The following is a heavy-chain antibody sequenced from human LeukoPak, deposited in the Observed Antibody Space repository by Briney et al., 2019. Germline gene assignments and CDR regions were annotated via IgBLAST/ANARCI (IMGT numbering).Heavy chain of an antibody. J-gene: IGHJ6*03. D-gene: IGHD4-11*01. CDR3: AKNTVSGGHYQYYMDV. V-gene: IGHV3-23*01. Sequence: GGSQRLSCAASGFTFSPYAMTWVRQAPGKGLERVSLISCTGGNTYYADRVKGRFTISRDNSKNTLFLQMNSLRAEDTAVYYCAKNTVSGGHYQYYMDVWGKGNTVTVSS. CDR2: ISCTGGNT. CDR1: GFTFSPYA.